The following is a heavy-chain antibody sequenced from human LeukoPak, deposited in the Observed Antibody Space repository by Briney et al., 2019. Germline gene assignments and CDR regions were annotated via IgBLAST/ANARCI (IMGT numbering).Heavy chain of an antibody. D-gene: IGHD1-14*01. V-gene: IGHV3-23*01. J-gene: IGHJ6*02. Sequence: GGSLRLSCAASGFTFDDYAMSWVRQAPGKGLEWVSAISGSGGSTYYADSVKGRFTISRDNSKNTLYLQMNSLRAEDTAVYYCARRNQDYYYGMDVWGQGTMVTVSS. CDR3: ARRNQDYYYGMDV. CDR1: GFTFDDYA. CDR2: ISGSGGST.